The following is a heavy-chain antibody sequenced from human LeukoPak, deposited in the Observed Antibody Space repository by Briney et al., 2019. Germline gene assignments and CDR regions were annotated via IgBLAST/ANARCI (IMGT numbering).Heavy chain of an antibody. CDR1: GFTFSSSS. CDR3: AKQLGYCSDGSCYFPY. D-gene: IGHD2-15*01. J-gene: IGHJ4*02. Sequence: GSLRLSFAASGFTFSSSSMSWVRPAPGEGLGWVSAISNNGGYTYYADSVQGRFTISRDNSKSTLCLQMNSLRAEDTAVYYCAKQLGYCSDGSCYFPYWGQGTLVTVSS. V-gene: IGHV3-23*01. CDR2: ISNNGGYT.